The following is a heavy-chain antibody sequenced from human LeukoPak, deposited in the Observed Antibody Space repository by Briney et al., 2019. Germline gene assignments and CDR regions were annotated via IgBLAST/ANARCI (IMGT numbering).Heavy chain of an antibody. V-gene: IGHV3-48*02. Sequence: GGSLRLSCAASGFTFSSYSMNWGRQAPGKGLEWVSYISSSSSTIYYADSVKGRFTISRDNAKNSLYLQMNSLRDEDTAVYYCARSGLHYDILTDYHTTPFDYWGQGTLVTVSS. CDR2: ISSSSSTI. D-gene: IGHD3-9*01. CDR1: GFTFSSYS. CDR3: ARSGLHYDILTDYHTTPFDY. J-gene: IGHJ4*02.